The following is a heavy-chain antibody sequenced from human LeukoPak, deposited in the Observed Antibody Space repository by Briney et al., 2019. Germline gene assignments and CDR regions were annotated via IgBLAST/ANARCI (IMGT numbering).Heavy chain of an antibody. CDR2: IYHSGST. J-gene: IGHJ3*02. D-gene: IGHD2-2*02. V-gene: IGHV4-30-2*01. CDR3: ARTPDCSSTSCYKDAFDI. Sequence: SETLSLTCTVSGGSISSGGYYWSWILQAPGKGLEWIGYIYHSGSTYYNPSLKSRVTISVDRSKNQFSLKLSSVTAADTAVYYCARTPDCSSTSCYKDAFDIWGQGTMVTVSS. CDR1: GGSISSGGYY.